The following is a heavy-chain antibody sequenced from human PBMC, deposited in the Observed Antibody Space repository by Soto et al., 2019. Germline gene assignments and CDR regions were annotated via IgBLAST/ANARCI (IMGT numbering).Heavy chain of an antibody. J-gene: IGHJ6*02. CDR3: TRDAAYSDFSDRVKDLDSYNMDV. Sequence: QVQLVQSEAEVKKPGASLKVSCRASGDNFANYGISWVRQAPGQGLGWMGWISAHNGDTKYAQKVKGRVTKTPDTSKSTDDTEMSRLSYDDKDGYSCTRDAAYSDFSDRVKDLDSYNMDVGVQGPTVTV. CDR2: ISAHNGDT. CDR1: GDNFANYG. D-gene: IGHD3-3*01. V-gene: IGHV1-18*01.